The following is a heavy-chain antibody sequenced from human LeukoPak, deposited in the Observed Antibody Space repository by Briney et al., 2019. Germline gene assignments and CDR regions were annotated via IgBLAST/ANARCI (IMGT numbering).Heavy chain of an antibody. J-gene: IGHJ4*02. D-gene: IGHD6-13*01. CDR2: IYTTGST. V-gene: IGHV4-4*07. Sequence: PSETLSLTCTVSGGSISSYYWTWIRQPAGKGLEWIGRIYTTGSTNYNPSLNSRVTMSVDTSKNQFSLKLSSVTAADTAVYYCARQIAAAGKAGFDYWGQGTLVTVSS. CDR3: ARQIAAAGKAGFDY. CDR1: GGSISSYY.